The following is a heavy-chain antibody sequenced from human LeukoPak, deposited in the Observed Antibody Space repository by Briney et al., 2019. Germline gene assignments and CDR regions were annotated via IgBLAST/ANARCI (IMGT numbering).Heavy chain of an antibody. CDR2: IDVTTGGS. CDR3: AKVNYYQPYF. V-gene: IGHV3-23*01. D-gene: IGHD2-2*01. CDR1: GFTLSSYA. J-gene: IGHJ4*02. Sequence: GGSLRLSCAASGFTLSSYAMSWVRQAPGEGLEWVSTIDVTTGGSYYADSVKARFTITRDTFQNTLYLQLNSPRVDDTAVYYCAKVNYYQPYFWGQGTLVTVSS.